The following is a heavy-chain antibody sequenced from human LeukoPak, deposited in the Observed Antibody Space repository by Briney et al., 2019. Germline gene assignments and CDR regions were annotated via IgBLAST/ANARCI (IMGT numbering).Heavy chain of an antibody. CDR1: KLTFSNYW. J-gene: IGHJ6*03. V-gene: IGHV3-7*01. CDR2: IKEDGSEK. D-gene: IGHD2-2*01. Sequence: SGGSLRLSCAASKLTFSNYWMSWVRQAPGKGLEWVANIKEDGSEKYYVDSVKGRFTISRDNAKNSLYLQMNSLRAEDTAVYYGAKEQLDIVVVPARSSSFHYHYYMDVWGKGTTVTISS. CDR3: AKEQLDIVVVPARSSSFHYHYYMDV.